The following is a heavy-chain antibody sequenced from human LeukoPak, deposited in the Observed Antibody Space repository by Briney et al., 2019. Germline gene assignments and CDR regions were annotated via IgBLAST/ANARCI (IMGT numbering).Heavy chain of an antibody. CDR2: IYSGGST. J-gene: IGHJ4*02. V-gene: IGHV3-53*01. D-gene: IGHD6-13*01. CDR1: GFTVSSNY. Sequence: GGSLRLSCAASGFTVSSNYMSWVRQAPGRGLEWVSVIYSGGSTYYADSVKGRFTISRDKSKNSLYLQMNSLRDEDTALCYCATSAAGFDYWGQGTLVTVSS. CDR3: ATSAAGFDY.